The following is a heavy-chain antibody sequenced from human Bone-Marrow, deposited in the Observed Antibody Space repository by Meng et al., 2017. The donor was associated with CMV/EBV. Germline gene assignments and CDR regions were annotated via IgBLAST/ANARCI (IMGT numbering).Heavy chain of an antibody. J-gene: IGHJ5*02. CDR2: MNPNSGNT. CDR1: GYTFTGFD. Sequence: ASVKVSCKASGYTFTGFDVNWVRQATGQGLEWMGWMNPNSGNTGYAQKFQGRVTMTRNTSISTAYMELSSLRSEDTAVYYCARAGIVVVPAAMLPFDPWGQGTLVTVSS. CDR3: ARAGIVVVPAAMLPFDP. D-gene: IGHD2-2*01. V-gene: IGHV1-8*01.